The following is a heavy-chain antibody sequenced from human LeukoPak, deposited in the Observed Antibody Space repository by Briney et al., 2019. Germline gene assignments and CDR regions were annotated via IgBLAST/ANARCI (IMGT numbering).Heavy chain of an antibody. D-gene: IGHD4-17*01. CDR1: RFTFSRYA. V-gene: IGHV3-30*04. J-gene: IGHJ4*02. Sequence: PGGSLRLSCAVSRFTFSRYATHWVRQAPGKGLDWVALISYDGRDKYYADSVKGRFNISRDNSKNTLYLQMSSLRTDDTAVYYCARELTTTTPGYWGQGTLVTVSS. CDR3: ARELTTTTPGY. CDR2: ISYDGRDK.